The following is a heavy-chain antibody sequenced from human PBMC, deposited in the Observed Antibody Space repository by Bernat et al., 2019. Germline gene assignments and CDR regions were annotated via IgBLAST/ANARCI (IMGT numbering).Heavy chain of an antibody. CDR1: GFTFGDYA. J-gene: IGHJ4*02. CDR2: IRSKAYGGTT. CDR3: TRYTRYYYDSSGYSPPFDY. Sequence: EVQLVESGGGLVKPGRSLRLSCTASGFTFGDYAMSWFRQAPGKGLEWVGFIRSKAYGGTTEYAASVKGRFTISRDDSKSIAYLQLNSLKTEDTAVYYCTRYTRYYYDSSGYSPPFDYWGQGTLVTVSS. D-gene: IGHD3-22*01. V-gene: IGHV3-49*05.